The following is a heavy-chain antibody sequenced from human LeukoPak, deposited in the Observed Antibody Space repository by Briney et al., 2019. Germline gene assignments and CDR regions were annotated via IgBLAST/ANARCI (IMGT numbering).Heavy chain of an antibody. CDR1: GGSISSFY. CDR3: ARHSSYSGYEVFDF. V-gene: IGHV4-4*09. J-gene: IGHJ4*02. D-gene: IGHD5-12*01. Sequence: SETLSLTCSVSGGSISSFYWSWIRQPPGKGLEWIGYIYASGSTKYNPSLKSRVSMSVDTSKQQFSLKLNSVTAADSAVYYCARHSSYSGYEVFDFWGQGTLLTVSS. CDR2: IYASGST.